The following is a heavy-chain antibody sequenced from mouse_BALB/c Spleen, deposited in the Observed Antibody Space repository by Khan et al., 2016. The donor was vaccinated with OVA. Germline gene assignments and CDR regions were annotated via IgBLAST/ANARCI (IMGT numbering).Heavy chain of an antibody. D-gene: IGHD1-1*01. CDR3: ARIKKIVATYVDY. CDR2: TNPTNGRT. CDR1: GYTFTSYW. Sequence: VQLQQSGAELVKAGASVKMSCKASGYTFTSYWMHWVKQRLGQGLEWFAETNPTNGRTYYNEKFKSKATLTVDKSSRTAYMLLSGPTFEDSAVYYCARIKKIVATYVDYWGQGTTLTVSS. V-gene: IGHV1S81*02. J-gene: IGHJ2*01.